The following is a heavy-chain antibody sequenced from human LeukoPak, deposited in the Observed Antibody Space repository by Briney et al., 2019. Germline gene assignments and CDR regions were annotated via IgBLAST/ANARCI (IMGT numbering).Heavy chain of an antibody. CDR3: ARLGVVPSVDPKIAKKHNYMDV. J-gene: IGHJ6*03. Sequence: SSETLSLTCAVYGGSFSGYFWSWIRQPPGKGLEWIGEINHSGSTNYNPSLKSRVTISVDTSNNQFSLRLSSVTAADTAVYYCARLGVVPSVDPKIAKKHNYMDVWGKGTTVTVS. D-gene: IGHD3-3*01. CDR2: INHSGST. V-gene: IGHV4-34*01. CDR1: GGSFSGYF.